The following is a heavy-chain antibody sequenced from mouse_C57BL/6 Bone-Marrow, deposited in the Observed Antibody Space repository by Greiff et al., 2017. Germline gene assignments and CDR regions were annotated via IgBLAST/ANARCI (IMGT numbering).Heavy chain of an antibody. Sequence: QVTLKVSGPGILQSSQTLSLTCSFSGFSLSTSGMGVSWIRQPSGKGLEWLAHIYWDDDKRYNPSLKRRLTISKDTSRNQVFLKSTSVDTADTATYYCARRAQIDSAGYHYYAMDYWGQGTSVTVSS. CDR2: IYWDDDK. CDR1: GFSLSTSGMG. D-gene: IGHD3-2*02. V-gene: IGHV8-12*01. J-gene: IGHJ4*01. CDR3: ARRAQIDSAGYHYYAMDY.